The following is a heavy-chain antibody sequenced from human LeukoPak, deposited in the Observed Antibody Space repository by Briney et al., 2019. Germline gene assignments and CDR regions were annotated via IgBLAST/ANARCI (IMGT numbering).Heavy chain of an antibody. V-gene: IGHV4-39*07. CDR3: ARDGGYGLGSSYFES. CDR2: IYYSGST. Sequence: RPSQTLSLTCTVSGGSISSSSYYWGWIRQPPGKGLEWIGSIYYSGSTYYNPSLKSRLSISVDTSKNQFSLNLSSVTAADTAVYYCARDGGYGLGSSYFESWGQGTLVTVSS. CDR1: GGSISSSSYY. D-gene: IGHD3-10*01. J-gene: IGHJ4*02.